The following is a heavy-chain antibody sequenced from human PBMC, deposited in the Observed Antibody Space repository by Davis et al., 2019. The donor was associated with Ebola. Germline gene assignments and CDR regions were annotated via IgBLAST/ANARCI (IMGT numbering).Heavy chain of an antibody. V-gene: IGHV3-11*01. J-gene: IGHJ4*02. CDR1: GLTFSDYY. CDR2: ISSRSISV. D-gene: IGHD5-12*01. Sequence: GESLKISCAASGLTFSDYYMTWIRQAPGKGLEWISYISSRSISVYYADSVKDRFTVSRDNAKSALYLQMNSLTAEDTAVYYCARDSNQIPGSSAYDLSGDFDLWGQGTLVTVSS. CDR3: ARDSNQIPGSSAYDLSGDFDL.